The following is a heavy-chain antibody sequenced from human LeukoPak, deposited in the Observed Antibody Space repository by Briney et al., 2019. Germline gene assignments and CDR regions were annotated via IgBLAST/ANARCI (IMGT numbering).Heavy chain of an antibody. V-gene: IGHV3-30*02. Sequence: GGSLRLSCSTSGFTFRNHGMHWVRQAPGKGLEWVAFIRYDERQEFYADSVEGRFTISRDNSKNSLFLQMNSLRGEDTAVYYCARGPAYGARSDYLDYWGRGTLVTVSS. CDR1: GFTFRNHG. J-gene: IGHJ4*02. CDR3: ARGPAYGARSDYLDY. D-gene: IGHD3-10*01. CDR2: IRYDERQE.